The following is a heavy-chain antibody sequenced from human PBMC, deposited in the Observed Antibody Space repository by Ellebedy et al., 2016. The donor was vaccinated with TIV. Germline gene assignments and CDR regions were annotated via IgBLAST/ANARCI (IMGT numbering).Heavy chain of an antibody. CDR3: ARDRETWFGDPTGLDY. CDR2: ISYDGGDE. D-gene: IGHD3-10*01. V-gene: IGHV3-30*19. Sequence: PGGSLRLSCAASGFTFSSYGMHWVRQAPGKGLEWVTVISYDGGDECYADSVKGRFTISRDNSKNTLYLQMNSLRAEDTAVYYCARDRETWFGDPTGLDYWGQGTLVTVSS. CDR1: GFTFSSYG. J-gene: IGHJ4*02.